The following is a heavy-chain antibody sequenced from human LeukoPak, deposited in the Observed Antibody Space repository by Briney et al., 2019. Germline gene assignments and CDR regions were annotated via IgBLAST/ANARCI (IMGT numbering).Heavy chain of an antibody. CDR3: ARKFKGSSVYYYMDV. J-gene: IGHJ6*03. CDR1: GFTFSSYE. D-gene: IGHD6-6*01. V-gene: IGHV3-48*03. CDR2: ISSSGSTI. Sequence: PGGSLRLSCAASGFTFSSYEMNLVRQAPGKGLEWVSYISSSGSTIYYADSVKGRFTISRDNAKNSLYLQMNSLRAEDTAVYYCARKFKGSSVYYYMDVWGKGTTVTVSS.